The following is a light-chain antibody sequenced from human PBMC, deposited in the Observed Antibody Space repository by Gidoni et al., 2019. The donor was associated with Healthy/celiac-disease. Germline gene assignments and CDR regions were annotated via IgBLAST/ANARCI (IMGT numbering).Light chain of an antibody. CDR2: EVS. CDR3: SSYTSSSTLV. J-gene: IGLJ2*01. V-gene: IGLV2-14*01. CDR1: SSDVGGYNY. Sequence: QSALTQPASVSGSPGQSITISCTGTSSDVGGYNYVSWYQQHPGKAPKPMIYEVSNRPSGVSNRFSGSKSGNTASLTIPGLQAEDEADYYCSSYTSSSTLVFGGGTKLTVL.